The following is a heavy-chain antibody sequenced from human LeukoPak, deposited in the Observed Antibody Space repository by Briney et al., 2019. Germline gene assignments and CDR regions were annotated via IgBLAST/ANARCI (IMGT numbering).Heavy chain of an antibody. CDR1: GFTFSSYA. V-gene: IGHV3-23*01. D-gene: IGHD6-13*01. CDR2: ISGSGGST. J-gene: IGHJ6*03. CDR3: AKSVSSSSWYYYYYYMDV. Sequence: PGGSLRLSCAASGFTFSSYAMSWVRQAPGKGLQWVSAISGSGGSTYYADSVKGRFTISRDNSKNTLYLQMNSLRAEDTAVYYCAKSVSSSSWYYYYYYMDVWGKGTTVTVSS.